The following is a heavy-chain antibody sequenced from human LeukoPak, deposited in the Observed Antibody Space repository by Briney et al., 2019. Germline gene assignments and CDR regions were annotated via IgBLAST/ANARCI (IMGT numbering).Heavy chain of an antibody. Sequence: SETLSLTRTVSGDSLSRNSYYWGWIRQPPGKGLEWLGMIYYCGSPYYNPSLKSRVTISVDTSKNQFSLKLSSVTAADTAIYYCASHQYAYIHIFHYWGQGTLVTVSS. CDR1: GDSLSRNSYY. V-gene: IGHV4-39*01. CDR2: IYYCGSP. D-gene: IGHD3-16*01. CDR3: ASHQYAYIHIFHY. J-gene: IGHJ4*02.